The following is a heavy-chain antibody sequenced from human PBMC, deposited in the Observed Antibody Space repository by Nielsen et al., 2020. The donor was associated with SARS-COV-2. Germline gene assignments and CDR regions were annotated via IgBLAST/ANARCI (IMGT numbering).Heavy chain of an antibody. V-gene: IGHV1-2*06. CDR2: INPNSGGT. Sequence: VRQAPGQGLEWMGRINPNSGGTNYAQKFQGRVTMTRDTSISTAYMELSRLRSDDTAVYYCARASKIAAAGTGLGYWGQGTLVTVSS. D-gene: IGHD6-13*01. CDR3: ARASKIAAAGTGLGY. J-gene: IGHJ4*02.